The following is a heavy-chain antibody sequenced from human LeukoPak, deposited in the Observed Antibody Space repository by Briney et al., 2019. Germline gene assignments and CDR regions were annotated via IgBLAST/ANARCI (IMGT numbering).Heavy chain of an antibody. D-gene: IGHD3-10*01. J-gene: IGHJ4*02. Sequence: GGSLRLSCAASGFTFSSYAMSWVRQAPGKGLEWVSAISGSGGSTYYADSVKGRFTISRDNSKNTLYLQMNSLRAEDTAVYYCAKDRGVWFGESPFDYWGQGTLSPSPQ. V-gene: IGHV3-23*01. CDR1: GFTFSSYA. CDR2: ISGSGGST. CDR3: AKDRGVWFGESPFDY.